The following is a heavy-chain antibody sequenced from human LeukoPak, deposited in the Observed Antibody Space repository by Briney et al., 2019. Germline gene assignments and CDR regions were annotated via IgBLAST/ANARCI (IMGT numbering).Heavy chain of an antibody. CDR2: ISSSGGST. CDR1: GFTFSSNA. Sequence: GGSLRLSCAASGFTFSSNAMSWVRQAPGKGLEWVSAISSSGGSTYYADSVKGRFTISRDNSKNTLYLQMNSLRAEDTAVYYCAKNSGRLSGLMTTVTTFAFDIWGQGTMVTVSS. J-gene: IGHJ3*02. D-gene: IGHD4-17*01. V-gene: IGHV3-23*01. CDR3: AKNSGRLSGLMTTVTTFAFDI.